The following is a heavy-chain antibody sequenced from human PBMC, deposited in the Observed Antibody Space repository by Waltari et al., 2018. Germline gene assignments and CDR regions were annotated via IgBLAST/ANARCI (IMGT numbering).Heavy chain of an antibody. Sequence: EVLLVESGGGLVQTGGSLRLSCAASRFTFSNYWMNWVRQAPGKGLEWVANINQDGSEEYYVDSVKGRFTISRDNAKNSLYLEMKTLRAEDTAIYYCARTGARWLQFAAFDISGQGTMVTVSS. J-gene: IGHJ3*02. CDR1: RFTFSNYW. D-gene: IGHD5-12*01. CDR3: ARTGARWLQFAAFDI. V-gene: IGHV3-7*01. CDR2: INQDGSEE.